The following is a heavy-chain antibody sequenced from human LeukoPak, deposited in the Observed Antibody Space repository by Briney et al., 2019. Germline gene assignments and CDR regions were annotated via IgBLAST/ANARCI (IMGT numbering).Heavy chain of an antibody. CDR2: IKQDGSEK. Sequence: GGSLRLSCVASGFTFSFYWMGWVRQAPGKGLEWVANIKQDGSEKYYVDSARGRFTISRDSAKNSLYLQMNSLRAEDTAVYYCARDEHQYYSESSGRFDYWGQGTLVTVSS. CDR3: ARDEHQYYSESSGRFDY. CDR1: GFTFSFYW. D-gene: IGHD3-22*01. J-gene: IGHJ4*02. V-gene: IGHV3-7*04.